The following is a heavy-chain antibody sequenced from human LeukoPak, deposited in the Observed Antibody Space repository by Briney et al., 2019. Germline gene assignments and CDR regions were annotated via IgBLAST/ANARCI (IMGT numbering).Heavy chain of an antibody. D-gene: IGHD5-12*01. CDR3: VATITHLGPYYYYMDV. J-gene: IGHJ6*03. CDR1: GGSISSYY. V-gene: IGHV4-4*07. CDR2: IYASGST. Sequence: SETLSLTCTVSGGSISSYYWSWIRQPAGKGLEWIGRIYASGSTNYNPSLKSRVTMSVDTSKNQSSLKLSSVTAADTAVYLGVATITHLGPYYYYMDVWGKGTTVTVSS.